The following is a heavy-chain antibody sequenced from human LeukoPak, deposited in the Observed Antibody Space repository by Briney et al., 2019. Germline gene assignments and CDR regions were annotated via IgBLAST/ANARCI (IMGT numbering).Heavy chain of an antibody. J-gene: IGHJ4*02. Sequence: GGSLRLSCAASGFTFSDSSMHWVRQASGRGLEWVGRIGRKTDNYATEYAASVKGSFTISRDDSKNTAYLHMNSLKAEDTAVYYCVSYYYGSGSYLSSTYWGQGTLVTVSS. D-gene: IGHD3-10*01. CDR3: VSYYYGSGSYLSSTY. V-gene: IGHV3-73*01. CDR1: GFTFSDSS. CDR2: IGRKTDNYAT.